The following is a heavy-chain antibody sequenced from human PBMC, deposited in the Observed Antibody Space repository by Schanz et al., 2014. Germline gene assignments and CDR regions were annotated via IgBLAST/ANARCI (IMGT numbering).Heavy chain of an antibody. CDR1: GGSFSGYY. V-gene: IGHV4-34*01. J-gene: IGHJ4*02. CDR3: ARLYCSTPGCYVSPNGFAKDY. CDR2: INQSGDT. Sequence: QVQLQQWGAGLLKPSETLSLTCAVSGGSFSGYYWSWIRQPPDTGLEWIGEINQSGDTNYNPSLKSRVPITGDTSNNQFPLKLRSVTAADTAVYYCARLYCSTPGCYVSPNGFAKDYWGQGTLVTVSS. D-gene: IGHD2-2*01.